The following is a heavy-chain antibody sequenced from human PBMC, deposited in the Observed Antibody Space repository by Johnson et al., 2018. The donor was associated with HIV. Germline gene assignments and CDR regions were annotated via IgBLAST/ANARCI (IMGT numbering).Heavy chain of an antibody. Sequence: QVQLVESGGGVVQPGGSLRLSCAASGFTFSSYGMHWVRQAPGKGLEWVAFISYDGSNKYYADSVKGRFTISRDNSKNTLYLQMNSLRTEDAGVYYCTTEGDAFDIWGQGTMVTVSS. CDR1: GFTFSSYG. V-gene: IGHV3-30*19. CDR3: TTEGDAFDI. J-gene: IGHJ3*02. CDR2: ISYDGSNK.